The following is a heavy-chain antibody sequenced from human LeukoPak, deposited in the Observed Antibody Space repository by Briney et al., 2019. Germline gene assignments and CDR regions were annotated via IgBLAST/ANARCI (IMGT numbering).Heavy chain of an antibody. CDR3: AREPQWELLPFDY. Sequence: GGSLRLSCAASGFTFSSYSMNWIRQAPGKGLEWVSSISSSSSYIYYADSVKGRFTISRDNAKNSLYLQMNGLRAEDTAVYYCAREPQWELLPFDYWGQGTLVTVSS. CDR1: GFTFSSYS. D-gene: IGHD1-26*01. J-gene: IGHJ4*02. V-gene: IGHV3-21*01. CDR2: ISSSSSYI.